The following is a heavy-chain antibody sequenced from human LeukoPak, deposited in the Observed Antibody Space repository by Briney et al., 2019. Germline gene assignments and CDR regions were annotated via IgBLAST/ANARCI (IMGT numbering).Heavy chain of an antibody. Sequence: GASVKVSCKASGYTFTGYYMHWVRQAPGQGLEWMGWINPNSGGTNYAQKLQGRVTMTTDTSTSTAYMELRSLRSDDTAVYYCARKPIFWSGAPDAFDIWGQGTMVTVSS. J-gene: IGHJ3*02. CDR3: ARKPIFWSGAPDAFDI. CDR2: INPNSGGT. D-gene: IGHD3-3*01. V-gene: IGHV1-2*02. CDR1: GYTFTGYY.